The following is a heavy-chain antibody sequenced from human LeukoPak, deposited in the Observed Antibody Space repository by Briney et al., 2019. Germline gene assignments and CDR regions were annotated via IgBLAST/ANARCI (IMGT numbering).Heavy chain of an antibody. D-gene: IGHD1-1*01. Sequence: ASVKVSCKASGYXFSSYGFSWVRQAPGQGLEWMGWINAYNGNTNYAQNLQGRVTMTTDTSTSTAYMELRSLRPDDTAVYYCARRQGTTLNFDYWGQGTLVTVSS. CDR3: ARRQGTTLNFDY. V-gene: IGHV1-18*01. CDR1: GYXFSSYG. CDR2: INAYNGNT. J-gene: IGHJ4*02.